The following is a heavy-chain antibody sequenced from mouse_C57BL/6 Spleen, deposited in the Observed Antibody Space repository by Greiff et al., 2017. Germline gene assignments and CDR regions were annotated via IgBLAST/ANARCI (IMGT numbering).Heavy chain of an antibody. Sequence: VQLQQPGAELVKPGASVKMSCKASGYTFTSYWITWVKQRPGQGLAWIGDIYPGSGSTNYNEKFKSKATLTVDTSSSTAYMQLSSLTSEDSAVYYCARLPYGSSYFDYWGQGTTLTVSS. CDR2: IYPGSGST. V-gene: IGHV1-55*01. D-gene: IGHD1-1*01. J-gene: IGHJ2*01. CDR3: ARLPYGSSYFDY. CDR1: GYTFTSYW.